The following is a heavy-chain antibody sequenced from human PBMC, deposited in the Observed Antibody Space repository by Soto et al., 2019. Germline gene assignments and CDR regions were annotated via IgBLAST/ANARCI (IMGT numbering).Heavy chain of an antibody. CDR1: GFNFAKYP. Sequence: GGSLRLSCAAPGFNFAKYPMTWVRQAPGQGLEWVSAISGGGSTTYYADYVKGQFTISRDNSRNTVHLQMDSLRAKDTAIYYCAKERVIVLMVHAAYESWGQGSPVTVSS. CDR3: AKERVIVLMVHAAYES. V-gene: IGHV3-23*01. CDR2: ISGGGSTT. J-gene: IGHJ5*02. D-gene: IGHD2-8*01.